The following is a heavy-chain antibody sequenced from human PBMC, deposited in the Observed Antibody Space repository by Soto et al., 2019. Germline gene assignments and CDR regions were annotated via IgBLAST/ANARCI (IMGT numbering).Heavy chain of an antibody. V-gene: IGHV3-48*02. Sequence: EVQLVESGGGLVQPGGSLRLSCAASGFTLNTYSMSWVRQAPGKGLEWVSYISSSGSTIYYADSVKGRFTISRDIANNSLYLQMDSLRDEDTAVYYCARNNNWFDPWGHGTLVTVSS. J-gene: IGHJ5*02. CDR1: GFTLNTYS. CDR2: ISSSGSTI. CDR3: ARNNNWFDP.